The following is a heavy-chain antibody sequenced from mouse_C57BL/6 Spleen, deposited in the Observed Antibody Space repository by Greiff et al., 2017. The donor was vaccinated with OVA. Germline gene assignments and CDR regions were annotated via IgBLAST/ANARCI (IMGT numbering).Heavy chain of an antibody. CDR3: AREGRLGYGSSYEDYYAMDY. J-gene: IGHJ4*01. D-gene: IGHD1-1*01. Sequence: QVQLQQPGAELVRPGSSVKLSCKASGYTFTSYWMDWVKQRPGQGLEWIGNIYPSDSETHYNQKFKDKATLTVDKSSSTAYMQLSSLTSEDSAVYYGAREGRLGYGSSYEDYYAMDYWGQGTSVTVSS. V-gene: IGHV1-61*01. CDR1: GYTFTSYW. CDR2: IYPSDSET.